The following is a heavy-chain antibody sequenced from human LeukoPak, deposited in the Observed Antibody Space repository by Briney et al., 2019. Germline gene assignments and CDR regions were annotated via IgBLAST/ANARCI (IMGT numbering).Heavy chain of an antibody. V-gene: IGHV4-38-2*02. CDR3: ARDRKSTFDY. Sequence: SETLSLTCNVSGYLISSGYFWGWIRQPPGKGLEWIASMYHSGSTYYNPSLKSRVTISVDTSKNQFSLRLRSVAAADTAVYYCARDRKSTFDYWGQGTLVTVSS. CDR2: MYHSGST. CDR1: GYLISSGYF. J-gene: IGHJ4*02.